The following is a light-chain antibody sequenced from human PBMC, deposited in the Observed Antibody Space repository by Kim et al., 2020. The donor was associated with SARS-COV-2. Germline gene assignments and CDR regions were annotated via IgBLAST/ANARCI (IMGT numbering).Light chain of an antibody. CDR2: YDS. CDR1: NIGSKS. CDR3: QVWDSSSDHPHWV. Sequence: SYELTQPPSVSVAPGKTARITCGGNNIGSKSVHWYQQKPGQAPVLVIYYDSARPSGIPERFSGSNSGNTATLTISRVEAGDEADYYCQVWDSSSDHPHWVFGGGTQLTVL. J-gene: IGLJ3*02. V-gene: IGLV3-21*04.